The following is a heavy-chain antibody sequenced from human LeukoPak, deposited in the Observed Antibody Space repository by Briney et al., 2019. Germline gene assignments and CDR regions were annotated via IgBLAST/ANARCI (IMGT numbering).Heavy chain of an antibody. CDR1: GGSISSGDYY. V-gene: IGHV4-30-4*08. CDR3: ARVAAAGTWAFDI. Sequence: SQTLSLTCTVSGGSISSGDYYWSWIRQPPGKGLEWIGYIYYSGSTYYNPSLKSRVTISVDTSKNQFSLKLSSVTAADTAVYYCARVAAAGTWAFDIWGQGTMATVSS. J-gene: IGHJ3*02. D-gene: IGHD6-13*01. CDR2: IYYSGST.